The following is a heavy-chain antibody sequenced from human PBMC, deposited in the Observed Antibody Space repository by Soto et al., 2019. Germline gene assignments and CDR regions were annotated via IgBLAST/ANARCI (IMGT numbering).Heavy chain of an antibody. CDR3: ARDLNDIVSTHFDDFDL. CDR1: GFTFSDYY. Sequence: PGGSLRLSCAASGFTFSDYYMSWIRQAPGKGLEWVSYISSSGGSIYYADSVKGRFTISRDNSKNSLYLQMNSLRAEDTAVYYCARDLNDIVSTHFDDFDLWGQGTLVTVSS. J-gene: IGHJ3*01. V-gene: IGHV3-11*01. CDR2: ISSSGGSI. D-gene: IGHD5-12*01.